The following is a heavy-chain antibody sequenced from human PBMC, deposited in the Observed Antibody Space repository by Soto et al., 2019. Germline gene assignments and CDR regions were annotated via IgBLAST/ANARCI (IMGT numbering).Heavy chain of an antibody. J-gene: IGHJ4*02. CDR1: GAIFSSHA. D-gene: IGHD5-18*01. CDR2: ILPIFGRT. Sequence: QVQLVQSGAEVKKPGSSVKVTCKASGAIFSSHAISWVRQAPVQGLEWMGGILPIFGRTNYAQKFQGRVTITADESTRTAYMELSSLKSEDTAVYYCATGGRGYSYAPRFYFEYWGQGTLVTVSS. CDR3: ATGGRGYSYAPRFYFEY. V-gene: IGHV1-69*01.